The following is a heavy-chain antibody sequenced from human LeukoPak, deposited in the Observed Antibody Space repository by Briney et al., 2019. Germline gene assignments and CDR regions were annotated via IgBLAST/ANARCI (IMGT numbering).Heavy chain of an antibody. CDR3: ARGSWNYGGPNIIDY. D-gene: IGHD1-7*01. Sequence: GGSLRLSCAASGFTSSSYWMHWVRQAPGKGLVWVSRINSDGSSTSYADSVKGRFTISRDNAKNTLYLQMNSLRAEDTAVYYCARGSWNYGGPNIIDYWGQGTLVTVSS. CDR2: INSDGSST. CDR1: GFTSSSYW. V-gene: IGHV3-74*01. J-gene: IGHJ4*02.